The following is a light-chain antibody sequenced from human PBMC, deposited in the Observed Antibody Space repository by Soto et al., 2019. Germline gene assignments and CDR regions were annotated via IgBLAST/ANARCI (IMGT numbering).Light chain of an antibody. V-gene: IGKV3-20*01. Sequence: EIVLTQSPGTLSLSPGERATLSCRASQSVSSSYLAWYQQTPGQAPRLLIYGASSRATGIPDRFSGSVSGTDFSLTISRLEPEVFAVYYCQQYGSSSFTCRTGNKVDIK. CDR1: QSVSSSY. CDR3: QQYGSSSFT. CDR2: GAS. J-gene: IGKJ3*01.